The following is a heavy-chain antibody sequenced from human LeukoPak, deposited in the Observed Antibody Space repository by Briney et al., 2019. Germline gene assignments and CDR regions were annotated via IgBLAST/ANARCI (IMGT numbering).Heavy chain of an antibody. CDR3: ARMSNWNYQGFES. CDR2: IGTYNGHT. D-gene: IGHD1-7*01. CDR1: GYTFTNYD. J-gene: IGHJ4*02. V-gene: IGHV1-18*01. Sequence: ASVKVSCKASGYTFTNYDINWVRQAPGQGLGWMGWIGTYNGHTNYAQRLQGRVTLTTDTSTNTAYMELRSLRSDDTAVYYCARMSNWNYQGFESWGQGTLVTVSS.